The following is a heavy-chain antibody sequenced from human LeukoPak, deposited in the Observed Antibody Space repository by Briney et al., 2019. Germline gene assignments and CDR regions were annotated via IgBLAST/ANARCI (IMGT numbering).Heavy chain of an antibody. Sequence: SETLSLTCAVSGGSISSSNWWSWVRQPPGKGLEWIGESYHSGSTNYNPSLKSRVTISVDNSKNQFSLNLSSVTAADTAVYYCARDPGRITMVRGVIARWFDPWGQGTLVTVSS. CDR2: SYHSGST. CDR1: GGSISSSNW. D-gene: IGHD3-10*01. J-gene: IGHJ5*02. CDR3: ARDPGRITMVRGVIARWFDP. V-gene: IGHV4-4*02.